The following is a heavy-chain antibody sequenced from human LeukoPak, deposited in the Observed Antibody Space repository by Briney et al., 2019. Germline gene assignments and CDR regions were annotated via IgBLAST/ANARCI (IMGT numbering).Heavy chain of an antibody. V-gene: IGHV1-2*02. D-gene: IGHD3-22*01. Sequence: ASVKVSCKASGYTFTSYDINWVRQAPGQGLEWMGWINPNSGGTNYAQKFQGRVTMTRDTSISTAYMELSRLRSDDTAVYYCARVDYYDSSGYPDWGQGTLVTVSS. CDR3: ARVDYYDSSGYPD. CDR2: INPNSGGT. CDR1: GYTFTSYD. J-gene: IGHJ4*02.